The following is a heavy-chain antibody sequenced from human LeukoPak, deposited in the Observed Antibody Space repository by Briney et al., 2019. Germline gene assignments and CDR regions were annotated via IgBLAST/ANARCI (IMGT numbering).Heavy chain of an antibody. CDR3: AKDRVYYFDSSGYSYDY. J-gene: IGHJ4*02. V-gene: IGHV3-23*01. Sequence: GGSLRLSCAASVSTFSNYAMSCVRQAPGKGLEWVSGISDGCGTTYYADSVKGRFTISRDNSKNTLYLQMHSLRAEDTAVYYCAKDRVYYFDSSGYSYDYWGRGSRVTVSS. CDR1: VSTFSNYA. CDR2: ISDGCGTT. D-gene: IGHD3-22*01.